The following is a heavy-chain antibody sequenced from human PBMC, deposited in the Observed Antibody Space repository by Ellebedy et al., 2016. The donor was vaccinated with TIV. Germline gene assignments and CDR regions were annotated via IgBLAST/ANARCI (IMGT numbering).Heavy chain of an antibody. CDR1: GFTFDTYG. J-gene: IGHJ6*02. CDR3: ARDLIKCSSASCQDYYYYYGMDV. V-gene: IGHV3-33*01. Sequence: GESLKISCAASGFTFDTYGVHWVRQAPGKGLEWVAVIWYDGSNKYYADSVKGRFTISRDNSKNTLYLQMTSLRAEDTAVYYCARDLIKCSSASCQDYYYYYGMDVWGQGTTVTVSS. D-gene: IGHD2-2*01. CDR2: IWYDGSNK.